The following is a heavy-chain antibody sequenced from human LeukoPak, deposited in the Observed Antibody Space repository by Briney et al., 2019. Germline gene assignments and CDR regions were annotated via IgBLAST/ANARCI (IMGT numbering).Heavy chain of an antibody. CDR3: ARDRTRLWLLELDY. CDR1: GFTFSTYG. Sequence: GGSLRLSCAASGFTFSTYGIHWVRQAPGKGLEWVAVISYDGSNKYYADSVKGRFTISRDNSKNTLYLQMNSLRAEDTAVCYCARDRTRLWLLELDYWGQGTLVTVSS. D-gene: IGHD5-18*01. V-gene: IGHV3-30*03. CDR2: ISYDGSNK. J-gene: IGHJ4*02.